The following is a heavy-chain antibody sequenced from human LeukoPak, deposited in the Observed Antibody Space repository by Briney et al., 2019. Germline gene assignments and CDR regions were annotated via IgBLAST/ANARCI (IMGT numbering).Heavy chain of an antibody. CDR2: VSGGGGST. CDR1: GFTFTNAW. J-gene: IGHJ4*02. Sequence: GGSLRLSCAASGFTFTNAWMSWVREAPGKGLVWLSAVSGGGGSTYYADSVKGRFTISRDNSKSMLYLQMNSIRAEDTAVYYCAKRNGCDNDWLDYWGQGTLVTVSS. CDR3: AKRNGCDNDWLDY. V-gene: IGHV3-23*01. D-gene: IGHD3-9*01.